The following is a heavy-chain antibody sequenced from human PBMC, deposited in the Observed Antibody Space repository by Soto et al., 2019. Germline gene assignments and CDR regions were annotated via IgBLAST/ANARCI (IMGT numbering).Heavy chain of an antibody. D-gene: IGHD2-2*01. J-gene: IGHJ2*01. CDR2: IYTSGIS. V-gene: IGHV4-4*07. CDR3: ARFPMSYCSSSSCGYFDL. Sequence: QVQLQESGPGLVKPSETLSLTCTVSGGSISSYYWSWVRQPAGKGLEWIGRIYTSGISNYNPSLTSRVSMSVDTSKNQFSLKLTSVTAADTAGYYCARFPMSYCSSSSCGYFDLWGRGTLVTVSS. CDR1: GGSISSYY.